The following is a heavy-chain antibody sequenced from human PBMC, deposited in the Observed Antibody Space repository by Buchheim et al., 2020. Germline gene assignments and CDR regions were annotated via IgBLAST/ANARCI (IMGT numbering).Heavy chain of an antibody. V-gene: IGHV4-39*07. Sequence: QLQLQESGPGLVKPSETLSLTCTVSGGSISSSSYYWGWIRQPPGKGLEWIGSIYYSGSTYYNPSLKSRVPISVDTSKNQFSLKLSSVTAADTAVYYCAVSTYYDFWSATYYYGMDVWGQGTT. CDR3: AVSTYYDFWSATYYYGMDV. CDR1: GGSISSSSYY. J-gene: IGHJ6*02. D-gene: IGHD3-3*01. CDR2: IYYSGST.